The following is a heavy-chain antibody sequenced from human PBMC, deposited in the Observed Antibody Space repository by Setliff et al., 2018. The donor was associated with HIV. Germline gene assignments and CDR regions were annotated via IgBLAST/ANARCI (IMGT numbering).Heavy chain of an antibody. CDR2: VYYSGTP. CDR3: ARLPSPGPGDSNAAFTGAFDV. J-gene: IGHJ3*01. Sequence: SETLSLMCTVSGVSIRSYYWSWIRQPPGKGLEWIGSVYYSGTPYYNGSLKSRVTISVGTSKKSFSLKMTSVTAADTAVYYCARLPSPGPGDSNAAFTGAFDVWGQGAMVTVSS. D-gene: IGHD3-22*01. CDR1: GVSIRSYY. V-gene: IGHV4-59*12.